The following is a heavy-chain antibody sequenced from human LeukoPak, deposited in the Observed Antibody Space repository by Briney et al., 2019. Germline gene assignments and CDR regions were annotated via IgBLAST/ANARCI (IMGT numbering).Heavy chain of an antibody. CDR2: INTNTGNP. D-gene: IGHD2-15*01. Sequence: ASVKVSCKASGYNFFTYGITWVRQAPGQGLEWMGWINTNTGNPTYAQGFTGHFVFSLDTSVGTAYLQISSLKAEDTAMYYCARGGYPYLSTWYSDYWGQGTLVTVSS. CDR3: ARGGYPYLSTWYSDY. CDR1: GYNFFTYG. J-gene: IGHJ4*02. V-gene: IGHV7-4-1*02.